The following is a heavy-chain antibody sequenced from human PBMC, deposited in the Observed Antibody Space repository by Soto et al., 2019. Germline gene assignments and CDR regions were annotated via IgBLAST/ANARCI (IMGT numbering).Heavy chain of an antibody. CDR1: GFTFSNYG. CDR2: ISYHGSDK. CDR3: AKDHLTTTVTTVGY. J-gene: IGHJ4*02. D-gene: IGHD4-17*01. V-gene: IGHV3-30*18. Sequence: QVQLVESGGGVVQPGRSLRLSCAASGFTFSNYGMHWVRQAPGKVLEWLAVISYHGSDKYYADSVKGRFTISRDNSKNTLYLQIDSLIAEDTAVYYCAKDHLTTTVTTVGYWGQGTLVTVCS.